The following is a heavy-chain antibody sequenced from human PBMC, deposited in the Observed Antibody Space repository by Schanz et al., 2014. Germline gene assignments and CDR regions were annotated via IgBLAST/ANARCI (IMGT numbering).Heavy chain of an antibody. V-gene: IGHV3-9*01. Sequence: EEQLVESGGGLVQPGRSLRLSCAASGFMFEDYDMHWVRQAPGKGLEWVSGISWNGGTKDYADSVKGRFTISRDNAKNSLYLQMNGXXPXXTAFYYCAKALGLRPXXYWGQGTLVTVSS. CDR1: GFMFEDYD. D-gene: IGHD2-21*01. J-gene: IGHJ4*02. CDR2: ISWNGGTK. CDR3: AKALGLRPXXY.